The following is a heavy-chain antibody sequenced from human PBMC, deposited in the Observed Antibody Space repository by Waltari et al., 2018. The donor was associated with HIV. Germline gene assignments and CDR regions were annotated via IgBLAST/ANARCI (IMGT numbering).Heavy chain of an antibody. CDR3: ARYPEAFDWLLGPYYFDS. CDR1: GYTFTRYG. CDR2: ISAYNGNR. Sequence: QVQLVQSGAGVKKPGASVKVSCKAPGYTFTRYGIRWVRQAPGQGREWMGWISAYNGNRNYAQKFQGRVTMTTDTSTITAYMELRSLRSDDTAVYYCARYPEAFDWLLGPYYFDSWGQGTLVTVSS. V-gene: IGHV1-18*01. J-gene: IGHJ4*02. D-gene: IGHD3-9*01.